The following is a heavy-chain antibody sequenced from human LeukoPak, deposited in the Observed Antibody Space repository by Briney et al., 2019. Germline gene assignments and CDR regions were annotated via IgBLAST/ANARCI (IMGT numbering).Heavy chain of an antibody. CDR1: GYSFTTNW. Sequence: GESLKISCKASGYSFTTNWIGWVRQMPGQGLEWVGIIFPGDSDTLYSPSFQGQVTISADKSINTAYLQWRSLKASDTAIYYCAKSSFRGAIAAAGVDPWGQGTLVTVSS. V-gene: IGHV5-51*01. CDR2: IFPGDSDT. D-gene: IGHD6-13*01. J-gene: IGHJ5*02. CDR3: AKSSFRGAIAAAGVDP.